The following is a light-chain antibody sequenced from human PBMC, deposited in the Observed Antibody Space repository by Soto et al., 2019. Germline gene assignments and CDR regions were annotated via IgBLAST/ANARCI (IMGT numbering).Light chain of an antibody. Sequence: EIVLTQSAGTLSLSPGERATLSCRASQSVSSSYLAWYQQKPGQAPRLLIYGASSRATGIPDRFSGSGSGTDFTLTISSLEPEDFAVYYCHQRKSWPRTFGQGTKVDI. CDR1: QSVSSSY. CDR3: HQRKSWPRT. V-gene: IGKV3D-20*02. J-gene: IGKJ1*01. CDR2: GAS.